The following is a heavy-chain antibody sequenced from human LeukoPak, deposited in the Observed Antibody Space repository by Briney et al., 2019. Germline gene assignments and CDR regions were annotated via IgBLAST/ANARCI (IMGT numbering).Heavy chain of an antibody. CDR2: INHSGGT. CDR3: AKSYDYVWGSYRYIAAQKRFDY. D-gene: IGHD3-16*02. Sequence: PSETLSLTCAVYGGSFSGYYWSWIRQPPGKGLEWIGEINHSGGTNYNPSLKSRVTISVDTSKNQFSLKLSSVTAADTAVYYCAKSYDYVWGSYRYIAAQKRFDYWGQGTLVTVSS. V-gene: IGHV4-34*01. CDR1: GGSFSGYY. J-gene: IGHJ4*02.